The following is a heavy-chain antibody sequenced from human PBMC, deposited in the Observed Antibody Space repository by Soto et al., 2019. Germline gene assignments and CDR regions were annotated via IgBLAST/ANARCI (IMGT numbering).Heavy chain of an antibody. CDR2: MNPNSGNT. J-gene: IGHJ6*02. CDR1: GYTFTSYD. V-gene: IGHV1-8*01. Sequence: ASVKVSCKASGYTFTSYDINWVRQATGQGLEWMGWMNPNSGNTGYAQKFQGRVTMTRNTSISTAYMELSSLRSEDTAVYYCLSGWCSSYYDYGMDVWGQTTTVTV. CDR3: LSGWCSSYYDYGMDV. D-gene: IGHD6-6*01.